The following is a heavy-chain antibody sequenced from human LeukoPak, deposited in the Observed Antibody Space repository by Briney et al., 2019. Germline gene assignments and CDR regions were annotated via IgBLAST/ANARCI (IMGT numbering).Heavy chain of an antibody. J-gene: IGHJ6*03. CDR3: ARVDDFWSPKDYYYYMDV. CDR2: ISAYSGNT. D-gene: IGHD3-3*01. CDR1: GYTFTSYG. V-gene: IGHV1-18*01. Sequence: ASVRVSCKASGYTFTSYGISWVRQAPGQGLEWMGWISAYSGNTNYAQKLQGRVTMTTDTSTSTAYMELRSLRSDDTAVYYCARVDDFWSPKDYYYYMDVWGKGTTVTVSS.